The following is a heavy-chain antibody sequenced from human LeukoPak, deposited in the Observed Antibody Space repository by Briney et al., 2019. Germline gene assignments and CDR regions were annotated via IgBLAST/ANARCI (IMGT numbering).Heavy chain of an antibody. Sequence: GGSLRLSCAASGFTFDDYAMHWVRQAPGKGLEWVSGISWNSGSIGYADYVKGRFTISRDNAKNSLYLQMNSLRAEDMALYYCAKVGRPGYCSGGSCYLFDYWGQGTLVTVSS. CDR3: AKVGRPGYCSGGSCYLFDY. CDR1: GFTFDDYA. J-gene: IGHJ4*02. D-gene: IGHD2-15*01. CDR2: ISWNSGSI. V-gene: IGHV3-9*03.